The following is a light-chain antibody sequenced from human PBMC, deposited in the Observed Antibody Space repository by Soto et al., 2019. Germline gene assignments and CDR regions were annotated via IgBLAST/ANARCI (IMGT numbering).Light chain of an antibody. J-gene: IGLJ1*01. V-gene: IGLV2-23*01. CDR2: EGS. CDR1: SSDVGGYNL. Sequence: TEAACVSGYLGQSITISCNGTSSDVGGYNLVSWYQQYPGKAPKLLIYEGSRRPPGVSDRFSGSKSGNTASLTISGLQAEDEADYHCCSYAGSSALYVFGSGTKVTVL. CDR3: CSYAGSSALYV.